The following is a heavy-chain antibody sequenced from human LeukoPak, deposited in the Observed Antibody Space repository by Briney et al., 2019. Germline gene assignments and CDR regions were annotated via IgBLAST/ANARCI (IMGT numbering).Heavy chain of an antibody. J-gene: IGHJ4*02. D-gene: IGHD5/OR15-5a*01. V-gene: IGHV3-21*01. CDR1: GFTFSSYS. Sequence: GGSLRLSCAASGFTFSSYSMNWVRQAPGKGLEWVSSISGSSSSIYYADSVKGRFTISRDNAKNTLYLQMNSLRAEDTAVYYCARGVAAQVWGQGTLVTVSS. CDR2: ISGSSSSI. CDR3: ARGVAAQV.